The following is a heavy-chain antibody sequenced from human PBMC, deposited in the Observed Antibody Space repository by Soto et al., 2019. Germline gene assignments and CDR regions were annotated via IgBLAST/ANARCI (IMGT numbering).Heavy chain of an antibody. Sequence: SETLSLTCTVSGGSIISSSYYWVWIRQPPGKGLEWIGSIYYSGSTYYNPSLKSRVTISVDTSKNQFSLKLSSVTAADTAVYYCARQGSTPKEYYFDYWGQGTLVTVSS. CDR1: GGSIISSSYY. CDR3: ARQGSTPKEYYFDY. CDR2: IYYSGST. J-gene: IGHJ4*02. V-gene: IGHV4-39*01.